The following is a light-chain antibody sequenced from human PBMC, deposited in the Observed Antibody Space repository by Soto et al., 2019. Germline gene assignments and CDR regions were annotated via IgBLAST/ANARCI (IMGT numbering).Light chain of an antibody. CDR2: GAS. V-gene: IGKV3-15*01. J-gene: IGKJ4*01. Sequence: EIGLTQSPATLSVSPGERATLSCRASQSISSNLAWYQLKPGQAPRLLIYGASTRATGIPARFSGTGSGTEFTLTISSLQSEDFAVYYCQQYNNWPPGLTFGGGTKVEI. CDR3: QQYNNWPPGLT. CDR1: QSISSN.